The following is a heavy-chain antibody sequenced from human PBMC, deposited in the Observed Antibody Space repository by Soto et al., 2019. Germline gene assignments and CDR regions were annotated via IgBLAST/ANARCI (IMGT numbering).Heavy chain of an antibody. Sequence: QVQLVQSGAEVKKPGASVRVSCKASGYIFTRHAMHWVRQAPGQGLEWLGWINPVTSNTRYSQRFQGRVTITRDTFASTAYMELSSLRSEDTAVYYCAGDCCLNTICNGGWWFDPWGQGTLVTVSS. CDR1: GYIFTRHA. V-gene: IGHV1-3*01. CDR2: INPVTSNT. D-gene: IGHD3-16*01. CDR3: AGDCCLNTICNGGWWFDP. J-gene: IGHJ5*02.